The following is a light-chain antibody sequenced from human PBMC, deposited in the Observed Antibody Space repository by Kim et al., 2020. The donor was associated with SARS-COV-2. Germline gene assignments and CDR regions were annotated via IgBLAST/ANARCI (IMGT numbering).Light chain of an antibody. CDR2: CKN. J-gene: IGLJ2*01. V-gene: IGLV3-19*01. CDR1: SLRTYY. CDR3: NSRDNSGDHVV. Sequence: ALGQTVKITCQGDSLRTYYATWYQQKPGQAPIVVIYCKNNRPSGIPDRFSGSSSGNTASLTVTGAQAVDEADYYCNSRDNSGDHVVFGGGTQLTVL.